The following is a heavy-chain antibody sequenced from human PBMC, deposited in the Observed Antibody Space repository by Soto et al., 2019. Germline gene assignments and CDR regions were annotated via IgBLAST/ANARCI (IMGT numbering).Heavy chain of an antibody. D-gene: IGHD3-10*01. Sequence: GGSLRLSCAASGFTFSSYSMNWVRQAPGKGLEWVSSISSSSSYIYYADSVKGRFTISRDNAKNSLYLQMNSLRAEDTAVYYCARVSGDYYGSGSYPYWFDYWGQGTLVTVSS. CDR2: ISSSSSYI. CDR1: GFTFSSYS. V-gene: IGHV3-21*01. J-gene: IGHJ4*02. CDR3: ARVSGDYYGSGSYPYWFDY.